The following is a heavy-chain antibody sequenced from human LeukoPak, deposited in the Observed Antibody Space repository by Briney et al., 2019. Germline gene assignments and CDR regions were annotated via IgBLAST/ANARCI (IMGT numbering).Heavy chain of an antibody. D-gene: IGHD5-24*01. Sequence: GGSLRLSCAASGFTVSSNYMSWVRQAPGKGLEWVSVIYSGGSTYYAHSVKGRFTISRDNSKNTLYLQMNSLRAVDTAVYYCARGGDGYGHYFDYWGQGTLVTVSS. V-gene: IGHV3-53*01. CDR1: GFTVSSNY. J-gene: IGHJ4*02. CDR3: ARGGDGYGHYFDY. CDR2: IYSGGST.